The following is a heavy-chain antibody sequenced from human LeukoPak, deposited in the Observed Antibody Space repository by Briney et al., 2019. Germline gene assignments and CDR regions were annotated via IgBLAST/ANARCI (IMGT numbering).Heavy chain of an antibody. CDR3: ARAHPGYYDSSGYNPLDF. Sequence: ASPRVSCKAPGYRLCYSGTSWVRHAPRQGLEWMGWINAYTGNTNYAQKLQGRVTITTDKSTSTAYMELRSRRSDDTAVYYCARAHPGYYDSSGYNPLDFWGQGTLVTVSS. CDR1: GYRLCYSG. V-gene: IGHV1-18*01. J-gene: IGHJ4*02. D-gene: IGHD3-22*01. CDR2: INAYTGNT.